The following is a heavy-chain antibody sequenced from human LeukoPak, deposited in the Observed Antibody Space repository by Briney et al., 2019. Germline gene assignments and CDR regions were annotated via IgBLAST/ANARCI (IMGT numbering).Heavy chain of an antibody. CDR2: IIAYNGNT. CDR1: GYTFTSYG. J-gene: IGHJ4*02. V-gene: IGHV1-18*01. Sequence: ASVKVSCKASGYTFTSYGISWVRQAPGQGLEWMGWIIAYNGNTNYAQKLQGRVTMTTDTSTSTAYMELRSLRSDDTAVYYCARVPGGIIAAADNPYNWNDQLDYWGQGTLVTVSS. CDR3: ARVPGGIIAAADNPYNWNDQLDY. D-gene: IGHD1-20*01.